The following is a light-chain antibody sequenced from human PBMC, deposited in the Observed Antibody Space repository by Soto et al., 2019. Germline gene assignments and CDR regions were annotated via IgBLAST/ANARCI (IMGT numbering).Light chain of an antibody. CDR3: QQYGRSPPWAET. CDR2: GAS. CDR1: QSVSSSY. V-gene: IGKV3-20*01. J-gene: IGKJ1*01. Sequence: EIVLTQSPGTLSLSPGERATLSCRASQSVSSSYLAWYQQKPGQAPRLLIYGASSRATGIPDRFSGSGSGTDVTRTSSRLEPEEFAVYYGQQYGRSPPWAETFGQGTKLEIK.